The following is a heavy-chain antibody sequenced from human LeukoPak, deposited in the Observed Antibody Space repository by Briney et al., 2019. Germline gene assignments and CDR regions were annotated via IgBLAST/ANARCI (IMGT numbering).Heavy chain of an antibody. CDR3: ARDRTVYDILTGYFDY. CDR2: IIPIFGTA. J-gene: IGHJ4*02. CDR1: GGTFSSYA. D-gene: IGHD3-9*01. Sequence: SVKVSCKASGGTFSSYAISWVRQAPGQGLEWMGGIIPIFGTANYAQKFQGRVTITADESTSTAYMELSSLRSEDTAVYYCARDRTVYDILTGYFDYWGQGTLVTVSS. V-gene: IGHV1-69*01.